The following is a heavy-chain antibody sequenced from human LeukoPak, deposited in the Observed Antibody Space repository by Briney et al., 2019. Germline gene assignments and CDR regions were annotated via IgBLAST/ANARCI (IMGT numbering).Heavy chain of an antibody. V-gene: IGHV6-1*01. D-gene: IGHD3-10*01. J-gene: IGHJ4*02. CDR1: GDSVSSNSAA. CDR2: TYYRSKWYN. Sequence: QTLSLTCAISGDSVSSNSAAWNWIRQSPSRGLEWLGRTYYRSKWYNDYAVSVKSRITINPDTSKNQFSLQLNSVTPEDTAVYYCARGYFYYGSGSYYMVDYWGQGTLVTVSS. CDR3: ARGYFYYGSGSYYMVDY.